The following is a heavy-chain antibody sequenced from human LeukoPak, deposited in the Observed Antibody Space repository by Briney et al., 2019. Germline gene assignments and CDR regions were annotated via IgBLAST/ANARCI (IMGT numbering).Heavy chain of an antibody. CDR3: AGGNGSPFPFDY. Sequence: GGSLRLSCTASGFTFSSYEMNWVRQAPGKGLEWVAVISYDGNNKYYADSVKGRFTFSRDNSKNTLYLQMNSLRAEDTAVYYCAGGNGSPFPFDYWGQGTLVTVSS. V-gene: IGHV3-30*04. J-gene: IGHJ4*02. CDR2: ISYDGNNK. CDR1: GFTFSSYE. D-gene: IGHD1-26*01.